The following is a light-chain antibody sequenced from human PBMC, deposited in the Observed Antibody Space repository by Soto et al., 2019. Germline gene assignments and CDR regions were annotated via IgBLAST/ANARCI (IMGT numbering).Light chain of an antibody. Sequence: DIQMTQSPSTLSASVGDRVTITCRASQDINRWLAWYQQKPGKAPKILIYNADTLESGVPSRFSGSGYGTEFILTISNLQPDDFATYYCQQFSLYWAFGQGTKVDIK. CDR1: QDINRW. J-gene: IGKJ1*01. V-gene: IGKV1-5*01. CDR3: QQFSLYWA. CDR2: NAD.